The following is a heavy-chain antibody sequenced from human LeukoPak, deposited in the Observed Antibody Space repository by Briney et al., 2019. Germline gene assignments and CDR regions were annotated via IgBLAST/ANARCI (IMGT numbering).Heavy chain of an antibody. CDR2: INPNSGDT. J-gene: IGHJ3*02. V-gene: IGHV1-2*02. D-gene: IGHD3-16*01. CDR3: ARIEGDPDAFDI. CDR1: GYTFTGYY. Sequence: ASVKVSCKASGYTFTGYYMHLVRQAPGQGLEWMAWINPNSGDTKYVQKLQGRVTMTRDTSISTAYMELRRLRSDDTAVYYCARIEGDPDAFDIWGQGTMVTVSS.